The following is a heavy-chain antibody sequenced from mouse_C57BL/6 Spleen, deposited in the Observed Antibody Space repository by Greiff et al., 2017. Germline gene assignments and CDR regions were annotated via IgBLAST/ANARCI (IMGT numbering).Heavy chain of an antibody. CDR1: GYTFTDYE. Sequence: LVESGAELVRPGASVTLSCKASGYTFTDYEMHWVKQTPVHGLEWIGAIDPETGGTAYNQKFKGKAILTADKSSSTAYMELRSLTSEDSAVYYCTRGLRSHAMDYWGQGTSVTVSS. J-gene: IGHJ4*01. CDR3: TRGLRSHAMDY. V-gene: IGHV1-15*01. CDR2: IDPETGGT. D-gene: IGHD1-1*01.